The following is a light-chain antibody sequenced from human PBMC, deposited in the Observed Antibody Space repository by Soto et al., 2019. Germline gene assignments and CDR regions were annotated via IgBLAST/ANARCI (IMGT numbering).Light chain of an antibody. Sequence: QSALTQPASVSEFPGQSVTISCIGTSSDVGAYNYVSWYQQHPGKAPKLIIFDVNHRPSGISNRFSGSKSGNTASLTVSGLQADDEADYYCSSFTVMNTQVLGGGTKVTVL. CDR3: SSFTVMNTQV. CDR2: DVN. V-gene: IGLV2-14*03. J-gene: IGLJ2*01. CDR1: SSDVGAYNY.